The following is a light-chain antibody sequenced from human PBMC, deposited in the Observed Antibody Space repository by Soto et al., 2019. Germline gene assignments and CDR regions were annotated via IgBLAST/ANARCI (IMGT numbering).Light chain of an antibody. J-gene: IGKJ4*01. CDR3: QQYDNLPLT. V-gene: IGKV1-33*01. Sequence: DIQMTQSPSSLSASVGDRVTITCRASQSISSYLNWYQQKPGKAPKLLIYDASNLETGVPSRLSGSGSGTDFTFTISSLQPEDIATYYCQQYDNLPLTFGGGTKVDIK. CDR2: DAS. CDR1: QSISSY.